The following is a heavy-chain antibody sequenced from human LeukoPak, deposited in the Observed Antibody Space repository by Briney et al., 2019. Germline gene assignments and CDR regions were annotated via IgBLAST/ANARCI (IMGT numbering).Heavy chain of an antibody. CDR1: GFTFSSYW. V-gene: IGHV3-7*01. CDR3: ARDQTTMVMGYFDY. J-gene: IGHJ4*02. D-gene: IGHD4-23*01. Sequence: PGGSLRLSCAASGFTFSSYWMSWVRQAPGKGLEWVANIKQDGSEKYYVDSVKGRFTISRDNAKNSLYLQMNSLRAEDTAVYYCARDQTTMVMGYFDYWGQGTLVTVSS. CDR2: IKQDGSEK.